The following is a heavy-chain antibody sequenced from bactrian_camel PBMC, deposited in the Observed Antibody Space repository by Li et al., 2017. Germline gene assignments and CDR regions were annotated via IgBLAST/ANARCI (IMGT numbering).Heavy chain of an antibody. D-gene: IGHD2*01. CDR3: AAAFSGFGTIDFAY. CDR2: INSRTDGTT. Sequence: VQLVESGGGLVQPGGSLRVSCEASGFTFSSYGMSWVRQASGKGLEWVSGINSRTDGTTAYAESVKGRFTISIDNAKNTLYLQMNSLRADDSAMYYCAAAFSGFGTIDFAYWGQGTQVTVS. J-gene: IGHJ4*01. CDR1: GFTFSSYG. V-gene: IGHV3S42*01.